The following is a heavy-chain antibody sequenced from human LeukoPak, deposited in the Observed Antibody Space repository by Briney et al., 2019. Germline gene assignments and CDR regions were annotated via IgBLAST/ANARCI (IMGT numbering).Heavy chain of an antibody. CDR2: ITDGGSP. CDR1: GDSISSGGHY. CDR3: RRDTIMVRGVRDFDY. Sequence: ALSLTCTVSGDSISSGGHYWSWIRHLPGKGLEWIGHITDGGSPYYNPSLKSRITISIDTSKNQFSLKRRSLTSADTAIYLCRRDTIMVRGVRDFDYWGQGTLV. V-gene: IGHV4-31*03. D-gene: IGHD3-10*01. J-gene: IGHJ4*02.